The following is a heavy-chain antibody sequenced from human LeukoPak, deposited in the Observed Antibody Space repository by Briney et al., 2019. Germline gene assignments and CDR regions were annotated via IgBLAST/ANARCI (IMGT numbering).Heavy chain of an antibody. D-gene: IGHD6-19*01. J-gene: IGHJ4*02. V-gene: IGHV1-46*01. CDR2: INPSGGST. CDR3: ARGPYRATAYSSRPLDY. CDR1: GYTFTTYY. Sequence: ASVTLSCKASGYTFTTYYMHWVRQAPGQGLEWMGVINPSGGSTGYAQKFQGRVTMTRDTSTSTVYMELSSLRPEDTAVYYCARGPYRATAYSSRPLDYWGQGTMVAVSS.